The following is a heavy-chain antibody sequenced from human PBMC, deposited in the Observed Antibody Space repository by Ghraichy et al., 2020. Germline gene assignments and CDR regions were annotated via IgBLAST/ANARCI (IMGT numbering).Heavy chain of an antibody. Sequence: ASVKVSCKASGYTFTSYYMHWVRQAPGQGLEWMGIINPSGGSTSYAQKFQGRVTMTRDTSTSTVYMELSSLRSEDTAVYYCARHVERNYYDSSGKVVSAFDIWGQGTMVTVSS. CDR3: ARHVERNYYDSSGKVVSAFDI. CDR1: GYTFTSYY. D-gene: IGHD3-22*01. V-gene: IGHV1-46*01. J-gene: IGHJ3*02. CDR2: INPSGGST.